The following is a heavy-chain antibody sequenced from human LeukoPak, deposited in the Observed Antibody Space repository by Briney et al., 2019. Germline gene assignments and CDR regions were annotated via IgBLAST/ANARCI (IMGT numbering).Heavy chain of an antibody. J-gene: IGHJ4*02. V-gene: IGHV3-23*01. D-gene: IGHD2-21*02. CDR2: IGANGGTT. Sequence: RSLRLSCSTSGFTFHTYAMSWVRQTPGKGLGWVSAIGANGGTTFYADSVTGPFTISRDNSKSTLYLQMTSVRAEDTAVYYCAKELSTGSGGVCGGACYWARPFDYWGQGILVTVSS. CDR3: AKELSTGSGGVCGGACYWARPFDY. CDR1: GFTFHTYA.